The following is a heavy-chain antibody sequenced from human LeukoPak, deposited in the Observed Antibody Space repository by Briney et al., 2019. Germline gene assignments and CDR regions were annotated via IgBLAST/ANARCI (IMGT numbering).Heavy chain of an antibody. V-gene: IGHV1-69*06. CDR2: IIPIFGTA. CDR3: AKGGGFDWLNYYYMDA. J-gene: IGHJ6*03. CDR1: GGTFSSYA. D-gene: IGHD3-9*01. Sequence: GAPVKVSCKASGGTFSSYAISWVRQAPGQGLEWMGGIIPIFGTANYAQKFQGRVTITADKSTSTAYMELSSLRSEDTAVYYCAKGGGFDWLNYYYMDAWGKGTTVIISS.